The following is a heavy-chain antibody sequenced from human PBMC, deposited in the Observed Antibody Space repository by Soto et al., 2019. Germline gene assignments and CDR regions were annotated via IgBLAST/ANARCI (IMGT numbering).Heavy chain of an antibody. CDR1: GFTFSDHY. CDR2: TRNKANSYTT. CDR3: ARAYSRGYFHH. Sequence: EVQLVESGGGLVQPGGSLRLSCAASGFTFSDHYMDWVRQAPGKGLEWVGRTRNKANSYTTEYAASVKGRFTISRDDSKNSLYLQMNSLKTEDTAVYYCARAYSRGYFHHWGQGTLVTVSS. D-gene: IGHD6-13*01. V-gene: IGHV3-72*01. J-gene: IGHJ1*01.